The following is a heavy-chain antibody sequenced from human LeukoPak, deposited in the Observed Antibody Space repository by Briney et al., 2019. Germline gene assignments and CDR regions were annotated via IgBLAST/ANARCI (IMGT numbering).Heavy chain of an antibody. CDR1: GGSISSYY. V-gene: IGHV4-59*08. D-gene: IGHD4/OR15-4a*01. CDR2: IYYSGST. CDR3: ARAVDYNWFDP. J-gene: IGHJ5*02. Sequence: KPSETLSLTCTVSGGSISSYYWSWIRQPPGRGLEWIGYIYYSGSTYYNPSLKSRVTISVDTSKNQFSLKLSSVTAADTAVYYCARAVDYNWFDPWGQGTLVTVSS.